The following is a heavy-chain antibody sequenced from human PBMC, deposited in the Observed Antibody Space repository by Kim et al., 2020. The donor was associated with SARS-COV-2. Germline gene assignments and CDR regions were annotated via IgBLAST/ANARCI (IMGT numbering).Heavy chain of an antibody. CDR2: IRSKANSYAT. CDR1: GFSFSDSA. Sequence: GGSLRLSCAASGFSFSDSAMHWVRQASGKGLEWVARIRSKANSYATTYAASGQVRITISSADSKIVAHLQRHSLKTEATAEYDCTCAAGTALAFWDAYD. J-gene: IGHJ3*02. D-gene: IGHD3-3*02. V-gene: IGHV3-73*01. CDR3: TCAAGTALAFWDAYD.